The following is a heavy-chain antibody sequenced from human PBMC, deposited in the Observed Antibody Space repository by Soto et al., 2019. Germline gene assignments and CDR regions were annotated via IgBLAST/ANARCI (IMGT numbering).Heavy chain of an antibody. D-gene: IGHD4-17*01. V-gene: IGHV5-51*01. CDR3: ARGAVTTNFDY. CDR1: GYNFISYW. Sequence: PGESLKISCKASGYNFISYWIGWVRHMPGKGLEWMGIIYPSDSDTRYSPSFQGQVTISADKSISTAYLQWSSLKASDTAMYDCARGAVTTNFDYWGLGTLVTVSS. CDR2: IYPSDSDT. J-gene: IGHJ4*01.